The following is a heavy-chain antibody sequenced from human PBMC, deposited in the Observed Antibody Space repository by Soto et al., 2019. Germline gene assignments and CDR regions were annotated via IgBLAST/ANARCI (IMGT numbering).Heavy chain of an antibody. CDR2: VNPSNGKT. V-gene: IGHV1-18*04. D-gene: IGHD2-2*01. J-gene: IGHJ5*02. CDR3: AREAFVVYASWFDP. CDR1: GYIFNTYS. Sequence: QLVQSGSEVRMPGASVKVSCKASGYIFNTYSITWVRQAPGQGLEWMGWVNPSNGKTNYAQKIQDRVTMTTDPSTTTAYMELRSLRSDDTAVYYCAREAFVVYASWFDPWGQGTLVTVSS.